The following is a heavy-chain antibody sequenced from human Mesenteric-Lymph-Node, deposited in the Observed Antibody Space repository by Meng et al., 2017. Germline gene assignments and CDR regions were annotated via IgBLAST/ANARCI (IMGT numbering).Heavy chain of an antibody. D-gene: IGHD6-13*01. CDR2: IYYSGST. V-gene: IGHV4-39*01. J-gene: IGHJ4*02. CDR1: GGSISSSSYY. CDR3: ARLAAAVYYYFDY. Sequence: GSLRLSCTVSGGSISSSSYYWGWIRQPPGKGLEWIGSIYYSGSTYYNPSLKSRFTISRDNAKNSLYLQMNSLRAGDTAVYYCARLAAAVYYYFDYWGQGTLVTVSS.